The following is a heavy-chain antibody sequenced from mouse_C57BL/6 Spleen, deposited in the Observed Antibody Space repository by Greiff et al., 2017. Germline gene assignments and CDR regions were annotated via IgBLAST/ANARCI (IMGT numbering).Heavy chain of an antibody. D-gene: IGHD2-1*01. Sequence: EVQGVESGPELVKPGASVKIPCKASGYTFTDYNMDWVKQSHGKSLEWIGDINPNNGGTIYNQKFKGKATLTVDKSSSTAYMELRSLTSEDTAVYYWARRRGNYPAWFAYWGQGTLVTVSA. CDR1: GYTFTDYN. J-gene: IGHJ3*01. V-gene: IGHV1-18*01. CDR2: INPNNGGT. CDR3: ARRRGNYPAWFAY.